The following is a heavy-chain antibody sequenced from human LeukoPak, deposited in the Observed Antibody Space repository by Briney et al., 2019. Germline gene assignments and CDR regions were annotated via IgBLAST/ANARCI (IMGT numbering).Heavy chain of an antibody. D-gene: IGHD3-16*02. Sequence: GGSLRLSCAASGFTFSIHGMSWVRQAPGKGLEWLANIKRDGSEKYYVDSVKGRFTISRDNAKNSLYLKMNSLRAEDTGVYYCARDRTVIDYWGKGTLVTVS. CDR1: GFTFSIHG. CDR2: IKRDGSEK. V-gene: IGHV3-7*05. J-gene: IGHJ4*02. CDR3: ARDRTVIDY.